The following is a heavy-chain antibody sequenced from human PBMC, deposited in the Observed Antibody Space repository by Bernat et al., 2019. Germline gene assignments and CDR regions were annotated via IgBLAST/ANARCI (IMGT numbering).Heavy chain of an antibody. CDR3: ARERRYSSSWTPSFDY. CDR1: GFTFSSYG. J-gene: IGHJ4*02. CDR2: ISYDGSHI. D-gene: IGHD6-13*01. V-gene: IGHV3-30*03. Sequence: QVQLVESGGAVVQPGRSLRLSCAASGFTFSSYGLHWVRQAPGEGLEWVAVISYDGSHIYYADSVKGRFTISRDNSKNSLYLQMNSLRAEDTAVYYCARERRYSSSWTPSFDYWGQGTLVTVSS.